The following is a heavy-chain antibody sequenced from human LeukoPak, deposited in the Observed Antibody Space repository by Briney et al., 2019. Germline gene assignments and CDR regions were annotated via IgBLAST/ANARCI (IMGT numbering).Heavy chain of an antibody. CDR3: ARAGSITIFGVVSRWFDP. V-gene: IGHV4-34*01. CDR1: GGSFSGYY. CDR2: INHSGST. D-gene: IGHD3-3*01. Sequence: SETLSLTCAVYGGSFSGYYWSWIRQSPGKGLEWIAEINHSGSTIYNPSLKSRVTISLDTSKNQFSLKLSPVTAADTAVYYCARAGSITIFGVVSRWFDPWGQGTLVTVPS. J-gene: IGHJ5*02.